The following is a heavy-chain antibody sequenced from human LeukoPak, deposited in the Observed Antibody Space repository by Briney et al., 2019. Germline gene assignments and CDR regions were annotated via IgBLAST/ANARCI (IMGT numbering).Heavy chain of an antibody. CDR1: GYTFTGYY. Sequence: ASVTVSCKASGYTFTGYYMHWVRQAPGQGLEWMGWINPNSGGTNYAQKFQGRVTMTRDTSISTAYMELSRLRSEDTAVYYCARLLRVGYCSTTSCNWFDPWGQGTLVTVSS. J-gene: IGHJ5*02. CDR2: INPNSGGT. V-gene: IGHV1-2*02. CDR3: ARLLRVGYCSTTSCNWFDP. D-gene: IGHD2-2*03.